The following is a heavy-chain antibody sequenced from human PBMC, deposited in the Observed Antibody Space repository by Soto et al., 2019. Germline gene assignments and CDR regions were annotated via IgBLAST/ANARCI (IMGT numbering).Heavy chain of an antibody. CDR2: ISYDGSNQ. Sequence: GSLRLSCAASGFTFNIYGMHWVRQAPDKGLEWVALISYDGSNQYYADPVKGRFTISRDNSKNTLFLQMNSLRADDTAVYYCAKDQASGQGSFDSWGQGTLVTVSS. J-gene: IGHJ4*02. CDR3: AKDQASGQGSFDS. CDR1: GFTFNIYG. V-gene: IGHV3-30*18.